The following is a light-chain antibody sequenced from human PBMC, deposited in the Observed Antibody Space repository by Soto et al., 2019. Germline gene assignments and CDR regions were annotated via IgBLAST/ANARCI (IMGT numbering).Light chain of an antibody. Sequence: DIQMTQSPSTLSASVGDRVTITCRASQSISSWLAWYQQKPGKAPKLLIYDASSLEIGVPSRFSGSGSGTEFTLTISSLKPDEFATYYCQQYQSYARTFGQGTKVEIK. V-gene: IGKV1-5*01. J-gene: IGKJ1*01. CDR1: QSISSW. CDR3: QQYQSYART. CDR2: DAS.